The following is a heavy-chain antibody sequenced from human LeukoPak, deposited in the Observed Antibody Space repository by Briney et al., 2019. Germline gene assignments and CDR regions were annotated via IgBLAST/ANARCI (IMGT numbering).Heavy chain of an antibody. V-gene: IGHV1-24*01. D-gene: IGHD1-7*01. CDR1: GYTLTELS. Sequence: SVKVSCKVSGYTLTELSIHWVRQAPGKGLEWMGGFDPEDGETIYAQKFQGRVTMTEDTSTDTAYMELSSLRSEDTAVYYCATRYNWNYGWFDPWGQGTLVTVS. J-gene: IGHJ5*02. CDR2: FDPEDGET. CDR3: ATRYNWNYGWFDP.